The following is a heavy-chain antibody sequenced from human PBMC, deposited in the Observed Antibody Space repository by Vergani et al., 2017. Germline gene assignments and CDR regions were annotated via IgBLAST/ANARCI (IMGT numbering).Heavy chain of an antibody. Sequence: EVQLLESGGGLVQPGGSLRLSCAASGFTFSSYAMSWVRQAPGKGLEWVSAISGSGGSTYYADSVKGRFTISRDNSKNTLYLQMNSLRAEDTAVYYCAAQGPYDFWSGHLNYYYYGMDVWGQGP. CDR2: ISGSGGST. CDR1: GFTFSSYA. D-gene: IGHD3-3*01. V-gene: IGHV3-23*01. CDR3: AAQGPYDFWSGHLNYYYYGMDV. J-gene: IGHJ6*02.